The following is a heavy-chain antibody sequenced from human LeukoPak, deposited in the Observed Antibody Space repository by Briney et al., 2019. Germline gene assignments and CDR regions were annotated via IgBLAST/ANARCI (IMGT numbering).Heavy chain of an antibody. J-gene: IGHJ5*02. Sequence: PSETLSLTCTVSGGSISSGSYYWSWIRQPAGKGLEWIGRIYTSGSTNYNPSLKSRVTISVDTSKNQFSLKLSSVTAADTAVYYCASRSGRITMVRGAFTQRYWFDPWGQGTLVTVSS. CDR2: IYTSGST. CDR3: ASRSGRITMVRGAFTQRYWFDP. CDR1: GGSISSGSYY. V-gene: IGHV4-61*02. D-gene: IGHD3-10*01.